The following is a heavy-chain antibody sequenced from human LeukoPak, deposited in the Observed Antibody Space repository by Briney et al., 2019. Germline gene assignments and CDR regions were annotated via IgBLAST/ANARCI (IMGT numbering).Heavy chain of an antibody. CDR2: IYYSGST. CDR1: GGSISSSSYY. Sequence: SETLSLTCTVSGGSISSSSYYWGWIRQPPGKGLEWIGSIYYSGSTYYNPSLKSRVTISVDTSKNQFSLKLSSVTAADTAVYYCARRHYDSSGSYFDYWGQGTLVTVSS. V-gene: IGHV4-39*01. D-gene: IGHD3-22*01. J-gene: IGHJ4*02. CDR3: ARRHYDSSGSYFDY.